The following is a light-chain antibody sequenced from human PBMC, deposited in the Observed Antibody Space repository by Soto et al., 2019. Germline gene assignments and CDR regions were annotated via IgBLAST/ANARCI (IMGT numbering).Light chain of an antibody. CDR2: GAS. J-gene: IGKJ1*01. CDR3: QQYGDSPWT. Sequence: EVVLTQSPGTLSLSPGERATLSCRASQSVGSTYVAWYQRRPGQAPRLLIYGASSRATGIPDRFSGSGSGTDFTLTISRLEPEDSAVYYCQQYGDSPWTFGQGTKVDIK. V-gene: IGKV3-20*01. CDR1: QSVGSTY.